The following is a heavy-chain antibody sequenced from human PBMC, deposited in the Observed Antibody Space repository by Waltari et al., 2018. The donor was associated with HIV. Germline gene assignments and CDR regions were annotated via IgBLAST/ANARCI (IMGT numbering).Heavy chain of an antibody. Sequence: LQLQESGPGLVRPSETLSLTCTVPGGSISGSSSYWSWIRQPPEKGLEWVGSIYYSGNTYYNPSLKSRVTMSVDTSKNQFSLKLNSLTAADTAVYYCVRREDCRSGHCPFDSWGQGTLVTVSS. CDR2: IYYSGNT. D-gene: IGHD2-15*01. CDR1: GGSISGSSSY. CDR3: VRREDCRSGHCPFDS. V-gene: IGHV4-39*01. J-gene: IGHJ4*02.